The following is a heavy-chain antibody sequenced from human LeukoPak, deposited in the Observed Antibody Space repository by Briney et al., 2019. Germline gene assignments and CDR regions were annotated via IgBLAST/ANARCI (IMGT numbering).Heavy chain of an antibody. CDR1: GFTFSSYT. Sequence: GGSLRLSCAASGFTFSSYTMSWVRQAPGKGLEWVSTITTSDGNTYYADSVKGRFTVSRDNSKNTLFLQMSSLRAEDTAVYYCAKDKAHYYDSSGHGTLDYWGQGTLVTVSS. D-gene: IGHD3-22*01. J-gene: IGHJ4*02. V-gene: IGHV3-23*01. CDR3: AKDKAHYYDSSGHGTLDY. CDR2: ITTSDGNT.